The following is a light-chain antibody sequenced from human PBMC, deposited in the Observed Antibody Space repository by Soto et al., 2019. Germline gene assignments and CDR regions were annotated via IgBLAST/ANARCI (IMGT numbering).Light chain of an antibody. V-gene: IGLV1-44*01. CDR2: SSN. CDR3: AAWDDSLNGVV. Sequence: QSVLTQPPSASGTPGQRVTISCSGSSSNIGSNAINWYQQLPGTAPKLLMHSSNQRPSGVPDRSSGSKSGTSASLAISGLQSEDEADYYCAAWDDSLNGVVFGGGTKLTVL. J-gene: IGLJ2*01. CDR1: SSNIGSNA.